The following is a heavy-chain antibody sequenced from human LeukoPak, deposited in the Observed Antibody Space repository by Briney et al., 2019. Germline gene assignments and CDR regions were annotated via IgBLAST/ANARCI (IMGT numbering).Heavy chain of an antibody. CDR3: ARSTDYGDPLYLDY. D-gene: IGHD4-17*01. CDR2: ISAYNGNT. J-gene: IGHJ4*02. CDR1: GYTFTSSD. Sequence: ASVKVSCKASGYTFTSSDINWVRQAPGQGLEWMGWISAYNGNTNYAQKLQGRVTMTTDTSTSTAYMELRSLRSDDTAVYYCARSTDYGDPLYLDYWGQGTLVTVSS. V-gene: IGHV1-18*01.